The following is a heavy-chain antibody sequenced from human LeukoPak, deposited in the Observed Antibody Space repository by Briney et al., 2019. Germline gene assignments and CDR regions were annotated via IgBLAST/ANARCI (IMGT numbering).Heavy chain of an antibody. CDR2: ISWNSDSI. V-gene: IGHV3-9*01. J-gene: IGHJ4*02. D-gene: IGHD6-13*01. CDR1: GFTISSYY. Sequence: GGSLRLSCAASGFTISSYYMAWVRQAPGKGLEWVSGISWNSDSIGYADSVKGRFTISRDNAKNSLYLQMNSLRAEDTALYYCAKDTDGAAAGTTWGHWGQGTLVTVSS. CDR3: AKDTDGAAAGTTWGH.